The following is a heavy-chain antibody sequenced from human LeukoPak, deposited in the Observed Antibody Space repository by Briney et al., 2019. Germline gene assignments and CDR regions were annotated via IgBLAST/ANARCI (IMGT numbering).Heavy chain of an antibody. CDR3: AKDKATVAAKGPFDY. D-gene: IGHD2-15*01. V-gene: IGHV3-33*03. Sequence: PGTSLRLSCEASGFTFSHFGMHWVRQAPGKGLEWVAVIWSDATNEYYADSVKGRFTISRDNSKNTLYLQFSSLRAEDTAVYYCAKDKATVAAKGPFDYWGQGTLVTVSS. J-gene: IGHJ4*02. CDR2: IWSDATNE. CDR1: GFTFSHFG.